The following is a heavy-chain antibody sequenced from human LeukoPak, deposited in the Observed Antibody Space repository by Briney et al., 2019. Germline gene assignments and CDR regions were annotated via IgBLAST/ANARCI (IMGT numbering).Heavy chain of an antibody. Sequence: SETPSLTCAVYGESSFSSYYWSWIRQTPGGALEWIGEINHSGYTNYNPSLKSRVTLSIDTSKNQFSLRLNSVTAADTAVYYCSRQVVGNDYWGQGTLVTVSS. J-gene: IGHJ4*02. V-gene: IGHV4-34*01. CDR2: INHSGYT. CDR1: GESSFSSYY. CDR3: SRQVVGNDY. D-gene: IGHD3-22*01.